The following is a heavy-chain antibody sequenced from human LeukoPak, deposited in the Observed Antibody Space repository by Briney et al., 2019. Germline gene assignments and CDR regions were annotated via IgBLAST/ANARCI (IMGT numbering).Heavy chain of an antibody. J-gene: IGHJ4*02. CDR2: ISSSSSYI. V-gene: IGHV3-21*01. D-gene: IGHD6-13*01. CDR3: ASPYSSRWYELCY. Sequence: AGGSLRLSCAASGFTFSSYSMNWVRQAPGKGLEWVSSISSSSSYIYYADSVKGRFTISRDNAKNSLYLQMNSLRAEDTAVYYCASPYSSRWYELCYWGQGTLVTVSS. CDR1: GFTFSSYS.